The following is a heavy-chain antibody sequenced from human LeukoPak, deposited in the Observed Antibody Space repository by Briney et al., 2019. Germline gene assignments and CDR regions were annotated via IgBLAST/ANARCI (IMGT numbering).Heavy chain of an antibody. D-gene: IGHD1-26*01. CDR2: IYPGDSDT. V-gene: IGHV5-51*01. J-gene: IGHJ4*02. Sequence: GEPLKISGQGSGSSFTNYWIGWVRQLPGKGLEWMRIIYPGDSDTRYSPSFQGHVTISADKSISTSYLKWSLRDASALALYAGAKYSGSNPPDYWGQGTLVTVSS. CDR1: GSSFTNYW. CDR3: AKYSGSNPPDY.